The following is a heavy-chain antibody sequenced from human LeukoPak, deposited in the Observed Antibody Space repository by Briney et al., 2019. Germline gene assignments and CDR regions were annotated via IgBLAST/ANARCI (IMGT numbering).Heavy chain of an antibody. D-gene: IGHD3-9*01. J-gene: IGHJ4*02. Sequence: SETLSLTSTVSGGSISSYYCSCIRQPPGKGLEWIGYIYYSGSTNYNPSLKSRVTISVDTSKNQFSLKLSSVTAADTAVYYCARLGRDYDILTGYYHPPLWGQGTLVTVSS. V-gene: IGHV4-59*08. CDR3: ARLGRDYDILTGYYHPPL. CDR1: GGSISSYY. CDR2: IYYSGST.